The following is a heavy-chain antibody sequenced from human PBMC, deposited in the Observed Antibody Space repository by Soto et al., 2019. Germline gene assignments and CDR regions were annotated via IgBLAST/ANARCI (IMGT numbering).Heavy chain of an antibody. J-gene: IGHJ6*02. CDR3: AKPASGGYRKLMYGMDV. D-gene: IGHD6-19*01. CDR1: GFTFSSYA. V-gene: IGHV3-23*01. Sequence: DVQLLESEGGLVQPGGSLRLSCVVSGFTFSSYAMSWVRQAPGKGLEWVSSISGSGGNIYYADSVKGRITISRDNSKNRQHLEMNSLRAEATAVYYCAKPASGGYRKLMYGMDVWGQGTTVTCSS. CDR2: ISGSGGNI.